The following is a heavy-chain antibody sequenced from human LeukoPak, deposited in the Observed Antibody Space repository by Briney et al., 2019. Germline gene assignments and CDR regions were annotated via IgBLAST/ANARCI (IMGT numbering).Heavy chain of an antibody. V-gene: IGHV1-8*01. Sequence: ASVKVSCKASGYTFTSYDINWVRQATGQGPEWMGWMNPNSGNTGYAQKFQGRVTMTRNTSISTAYMELNSLRSEDTAVYYCAILPIMITFGGVNAFDIWGQGTMVTVSS. J-gene: IGHJ3*02. CDR3: AILPIMITFGGVNAFDI. CDR1: GYTFTSYD. D-gene: IGHD3-16*01. CDR2: MNPNSGNT.